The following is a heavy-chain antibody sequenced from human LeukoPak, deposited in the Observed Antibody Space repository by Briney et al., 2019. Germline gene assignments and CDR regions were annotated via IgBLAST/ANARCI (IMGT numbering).Heavy chain of an antibody. Sequence: GGSLRLSCAASGFTFTTYWMSWVRQAPGKGLEGMANIKQDGSEKYYVDSVKGRFTISRDNAKNSLYLQMNSLRAEDTAVYYCVRDRYDLLTGYNDAFDIWGQGTMVTVSS. J-gene: IGHJ3*02. D-gene: IGHD3-9*01. CDR1: GFTFTTYW. CDR3: VRDRYDLLTGYNDAFDI. CDR2: IKQDGSEK. V-gene: IGHV3-7*01.